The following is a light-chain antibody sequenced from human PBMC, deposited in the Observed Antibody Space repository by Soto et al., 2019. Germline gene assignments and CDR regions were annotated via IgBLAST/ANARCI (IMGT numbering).Light chain of an antibody. CDR1: QSVSRY. Sequence: EIVITQDPATLSVSPGERATLSCRASQSVSRYLAWYQQKPGQAPRLLIYGASTRATGIPARFSGSGSETEFTLTISSLQSEDFAVYYCQQYNNWPPYTFGQGTKVDIK. CDR2: GAS. J-gene: IGKJ2*01. V-gene: IGKV3-15*01. CDR3: QQYNNWPPYT.